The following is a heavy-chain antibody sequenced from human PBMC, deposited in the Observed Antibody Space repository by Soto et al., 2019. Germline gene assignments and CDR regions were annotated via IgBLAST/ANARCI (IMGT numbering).Heavy chain of an antibody. D-gene: IGHD6-13*01. V-gene: IGHV4-39*01. Sequence: ETLSLTCTLSGGSLTISDYYWGWIRQPPGKGLEWIGSIYYSGHTYFNVSLRSRVSISIDTSKHQFSLTLSSMTAADTAVYYCAGNRGLSAAGTQGWFDPWGQGTLVTVS. J-gene: IGHJ5*02. CDR3: AGNRGLSAAGTQGWFDP. CDR1: GGSLTISDYY. CDR2: IYYSGHT.